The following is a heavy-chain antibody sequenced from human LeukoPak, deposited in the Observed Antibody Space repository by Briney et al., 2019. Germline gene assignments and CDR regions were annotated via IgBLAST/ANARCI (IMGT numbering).Heavy chain of an antibody. Sequence: KPSETLSLTCTVSGYSISSGYYWSRIRQPAGKGLEWIGRIYTSGSTNYNPSLKSRVTISVDTSKNQFSLKLSSVTAADTAVYYCARDIGYCSSTSCPRVDNWFDPWGQGTLVTVSS. J-gene: IGHJ5*02. V-gene: IGHV4-61*02. D-gene: IGHD2-2*01. CDR2: IYTSGST. CDR1: GYSISSGYY. CDR3: ARDIGYCSSTSCPRVDNWFDP.